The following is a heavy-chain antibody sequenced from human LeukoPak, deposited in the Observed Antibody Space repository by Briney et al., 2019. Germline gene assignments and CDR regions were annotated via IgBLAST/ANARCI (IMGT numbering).Heavy chain of an antibody. CDR1: GFTLSAYG. Sequence: ASVKVSCKASGFTLSAYGIGWVRQAPGQGLEWMGWVIPYDGQTYYAPNLEGRVTMTTDTSTSTVYMELTSLRPDDTAIYYCARRRIAVAKAGLYYFDYWGQGTQVIVSS. CDR3: ARRRIAVAKAGLYYFDY. D-gene: IGHD5-12*01. V-gene: IGHV1-18*01. CDR2: VIPYDGQT. J-gene: IGHJ4*02.